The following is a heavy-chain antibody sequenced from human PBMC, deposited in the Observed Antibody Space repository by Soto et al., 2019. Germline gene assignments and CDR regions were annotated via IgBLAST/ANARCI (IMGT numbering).Heavy chain of an antibody. CDR3: ARSYRWLYNYYYYMDV. J-gene: IGHJ6*03. V-gene: IGHV4-34*01. Sequence: SETLSLTCAVYGGSFSGYYWSWIRQPPGKGLEWIGEINHSGSTNYNPSLKSRVTISVDTSKNQFSLKLSSVTAADTAVYYCARSYRWLYNYYYYMDVWGKGTTVTVSS. CDR1: GGSFSGYY. CDR2: INHSGST. D-gene: IGHD3-22*01.